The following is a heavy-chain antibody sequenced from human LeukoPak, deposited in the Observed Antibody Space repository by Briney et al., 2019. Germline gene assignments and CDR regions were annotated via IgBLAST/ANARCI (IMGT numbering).Heavy chain of an antibody. CDR3: ARRWYYYGSGLRNWFDP. CDR1: GGSFSGYY. J-gene: IGHJ5*02. D-gene: IGHD3-10*01. CDR2: INHSGST. Sequence: PSETLSLTCAVYGGSFSGYYWSWIRQPPGKGLEWIGEINHSGSTNYNPSLKSRVTISVDTSKNQFSLKLSSVTAADTAVYYCARRWYYYGSGLRNWFDPWGQGTLVTVSS. V-gene: IGHV4-34*01.